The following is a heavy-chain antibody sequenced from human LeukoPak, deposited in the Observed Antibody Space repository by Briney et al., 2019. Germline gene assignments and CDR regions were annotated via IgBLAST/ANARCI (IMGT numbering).Heavy chain of an antibody. J-gene: IGHJ4*02. Sequence: GRSLRLSCAASGFTFSSYGMHWVRQAPGKGLEWVAVIWYDGSNKYYADSVKGRFTISRDNSKNTLYLQMNSLRAEDTAVYYCARDKRGYSGYDPVGGYWGQGTLVTVSS. V-gene: IGHV3-33*01. D-gene: IGHD5-12*01. CDR3: ARDKRGYSGYDPVGGY. CDR2: IWYDGSNK. CDR1: GFTFSSYG.